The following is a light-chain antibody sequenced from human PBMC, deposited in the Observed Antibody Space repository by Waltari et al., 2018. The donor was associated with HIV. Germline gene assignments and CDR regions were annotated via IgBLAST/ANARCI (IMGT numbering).Light chain of an antibody. J-gene: IGLJ3*02. CDR1: SSNIVSTY. Sequence: SVVTLPPSASVTPGHMVAISFSASSSNIVSTYVYWYQQLPGTAPKLLIYRTNQRSSGVPDRLSGSKSGTSASLAISGLRPEDEAEYYCAAWDDSLSGWVFGGGTKLTVL. CDR2: RTN. V-gene: IGLV1-47*01. CDR3: AAWDDSLSGWV.